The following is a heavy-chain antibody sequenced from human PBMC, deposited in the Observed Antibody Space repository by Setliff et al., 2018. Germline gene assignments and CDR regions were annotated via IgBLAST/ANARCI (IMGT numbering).Heavy chain of an antibody. CDR1: GFSFSNYA. Sequence: GSLRLSCSASGFSFSNYAMNWVRQAPGKGLEWVSTVSGTGGRTYYTDSVKGRFTISRENSKMYLQMNSLKTEDTAVYYCTRDSNHNWGSGRDYWGQGTLVTVSS. D-gene: IGHD7-27*01. V-gene: IGHV3-23*01. CDR2: VSGTGGRT. J-gene: IGHJ4*02. CDR3: TRDSNHNWGSGRDY.